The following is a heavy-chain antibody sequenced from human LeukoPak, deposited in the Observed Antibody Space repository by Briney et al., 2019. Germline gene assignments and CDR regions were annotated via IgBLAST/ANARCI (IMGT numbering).Heavy chain of an antibody. D-gene: IGHD6-19*01. CDR3: ARHKYTSGWYSDY. CDR2: IYPGDSDT. V-gene: IGHV5-51*01. Sequence: GESLKISCKGSGYSFTSYWIGWVRQMPGKGLEWMGIIYPGDSDTRYSPSFQGQVAISADKSASTAYLQWSSLKASDTAMYYCARHKYTSGWYSDYWGQGTLVTVSS. J-gene: IGHJ4*02. CDR1: GYSFTSYW.